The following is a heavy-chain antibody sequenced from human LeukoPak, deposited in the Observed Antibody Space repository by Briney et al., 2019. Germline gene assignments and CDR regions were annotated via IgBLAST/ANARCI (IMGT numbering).Heavy chain of an antibody. CDR1: GGSISTYY. D-gene: IGHD1-1*01. V-gene: IGHV4-59*01. CDR3: ARLNRYRPYWFDP. CDR2: IYYSGST. Sequence: SETLSLTCTVSGGSISTYYWSWIRQPPGKGLEWIGYIYYSGSTNYNPSLRSRVTILIDTSKNQFSLKLNSVTAADTAVYYCARLNRYRPYWFDPWGQGTLVTVSS. J-gene: IGHJ5*02.